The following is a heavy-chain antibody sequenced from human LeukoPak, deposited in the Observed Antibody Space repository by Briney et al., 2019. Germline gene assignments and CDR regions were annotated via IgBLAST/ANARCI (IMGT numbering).Heavy chain of an antibody. CDR3: ARDAPRTSRNRHYYYYYGMDV. CDR2: IYSGGST. CDR1: GFTVSSNY. V-gene: IGHV3-66*01. Sequence: PGGSLRLSCAASGFTVSSNYMSWVRQAPGKGLEWVSVIYSGGSTYYADSVKGRFTISRDNSKNTLYLQMNSLRAEDTAVYYCARDAPRTSRNRHYYYYYGMDVGGQGTTVTVSS. D-gene: IGHD3-3*02. J-gene: IGHJ6*02.